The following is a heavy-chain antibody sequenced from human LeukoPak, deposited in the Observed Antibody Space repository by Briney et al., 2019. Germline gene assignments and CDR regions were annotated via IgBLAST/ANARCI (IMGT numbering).Heavy chain of an antibody. D-gene: IGHD3-3*02. V-gene: IGHV3-53*01. CDR1: GFSVSLNY. CDR3: ARVGDHFHWYLDL. CDR2: LYSGSDT. J-gene: IGHJ2*01. Sequence: GGSLTLSCAASGFSVSLNYMNWVRQAPGKGLEWVSILYSGSDTYYADSVKGRFTISRDSSKNMLFLHMNSLRAEDTAEYYCARVGDHFHWYLDLWGRGTLVTVSS.